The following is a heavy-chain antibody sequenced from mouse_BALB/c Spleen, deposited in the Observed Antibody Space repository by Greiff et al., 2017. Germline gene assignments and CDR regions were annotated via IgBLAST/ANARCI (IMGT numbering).Heavy chain of an antibody. D-gene: IGHD4-1*01. CDR2: IWSGGST. V-gene: IGHV2-4-1*01. CDR3: ARGLTGTIYYAMDY. CDR1: GFSLTSYG. J-gene: IGHJ4*01. Sequence: VQLQQSGPGLVQPSQSLSITCTVSGFSLTSYGVHWVRQSPGKGLEWLGVIWSGGSTDYNAAFISRLSISKDNSKSQVFFKMNSLQADDTAIYYCARGLTGTIYYAMDYWGQGTSVTVSS.